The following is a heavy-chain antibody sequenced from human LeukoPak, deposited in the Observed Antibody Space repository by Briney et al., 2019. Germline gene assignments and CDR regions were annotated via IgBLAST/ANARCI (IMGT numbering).Heavy chain of an antibody. CDR1: GFTFSSYS. CDR2: ISNSSSYI. Sequence: PGGSLRLSCAASGFTFSSYSMNWARQAPGKGLEWVSSISNSSSYIYYADSVKGRFTISRDNAKNSLYLQMNSLRAEDTAVYYCARHRRTGHFDYWGQGTLVTVSS. CDR3: ARHRRTGHFDY. V-gene: IGHV3-21*01. D-gene: IGHD3-16*02. J-gene: IGHJ4*02.